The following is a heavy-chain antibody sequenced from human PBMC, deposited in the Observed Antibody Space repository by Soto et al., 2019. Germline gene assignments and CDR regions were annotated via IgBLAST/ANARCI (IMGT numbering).Heavy chain of an antibody. CDR2: ISSSSSTI. V-gene: IGHV3-48*02. D-gene: IGHD3-22*01. J-gene: IGHJ4*02. CDR3: ASSGGSSGYYLLPRPRYLDY. CDR1: GFTFSSYS. Sequence: GGSLRLSCAASGFTFSSYSMNWVRQAPGKGLEWVSYISSSSSTIYYADSVKGRFTISRDNAKNSLYLQMNSLRDEDTAVYYCASSGGSSGYYLLPRPRYLDYWGQGTLVTISS.